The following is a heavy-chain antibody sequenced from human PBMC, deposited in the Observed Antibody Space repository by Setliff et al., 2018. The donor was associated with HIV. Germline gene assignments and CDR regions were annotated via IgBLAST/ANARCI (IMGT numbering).Heavy chain of an antibody. CDR3: ARDVVEYCSSTSCYGVDH. CDR1: GYTFASYG. D-gene: IGHD2-2*01. J-gene: IGHJ4*02. V-gene: IGHV1-18*01. Sequence: ASVKVSCKASGYTFASYGISWVRQAPGQGLEWMGWISVHNDNIKYAQKFQGRVSMTTDTSTSTAYMDLRSLRSDDTAVYYCARDVVEYCSSTSCYGVDHWGQGTLVTVSS. CDR2: ISVHNDNI.